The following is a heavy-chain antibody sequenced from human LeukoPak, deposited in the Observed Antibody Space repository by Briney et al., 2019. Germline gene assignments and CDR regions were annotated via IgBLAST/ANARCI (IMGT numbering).Heavy chain of an antibody. V-gene: IGHV3-23*01. CDR1: GFTFSNNA. CDR2: ISGSGGST. J-gene: IGHJ1*01. D-gene: IGHD6-19*01. CDR3: AKEGTYSSGWNSGTEYFQD. Sequence: GGSLRLSCAASGFTFSNNAMSWVRQAPGKGLEWVSAISGSGGSTWYAESVKGRFTISRDNSKNTLYLQMNGLRAEDTAVYYCAKEGTYSSGWNSGTEYFQDWGQGTLVTVSS.